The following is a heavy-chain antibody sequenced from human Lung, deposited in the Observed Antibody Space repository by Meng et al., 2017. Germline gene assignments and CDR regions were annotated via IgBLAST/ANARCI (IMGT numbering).Heavy chain of an antibody. V-gene: IGHV1-2*02. CDR2: INPNSGGT. J-gene: IGHJ4*02. D-gene: IGHD3-16*02. Sequence: VQLVQSGAAVKRPWSSWKVSCQASGYTFTGYVMHWGRQAPGQGLDWMGWINPNSGGTNYAQKFQGRVTMTRDTSISTAYMELSRLRSDDTAVYYCARGPVITFGGVISPYDYWGQGTLVTVSS. CDR1: GYTFTGYV. CDR3: ARGPVITFGGVISPYDY.